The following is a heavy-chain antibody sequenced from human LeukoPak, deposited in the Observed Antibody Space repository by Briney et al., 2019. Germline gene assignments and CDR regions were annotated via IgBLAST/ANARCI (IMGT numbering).Heavy chain of an antibody. CDR2: IIPIFGIA. V-gene: IGHV1-69*04. Sequence: SVKDSCKASGGTFSSYAISWVRQAPGQGLEWMGRIIPIFGIANYAQKFQGRVTITADKSTSTAYMELSSLRSEDTAVYYCARDQDSSSSGDYWGQGTLVTVSS. J-gene: IGHJ4*02. D-gene: IGHD6-13*01. CDR3: ARDQDSSSSGDY. CDR1: GGTFSSYA.